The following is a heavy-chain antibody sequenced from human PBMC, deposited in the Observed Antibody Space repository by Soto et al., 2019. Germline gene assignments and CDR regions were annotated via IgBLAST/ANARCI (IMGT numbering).Heavy chain of an antibody. V-gene: IGHV1-18*01. D-gene: IGHD3-10*01. CDR2: ISAYNGNT. CDR3: ARDILWFGEATYFDY. Sequence: GASVKVSCKASGYTFTSYGISWVRQAPGQGLEWTGWISAYNGNTNYAQKLQGRVTMTTDTSTSTAYMELRSLRSDDTAVYYCARDILWFGEATYFDYWGQGTLVTVSS. CDR1: GYTFTSYG. J-gene: IGHJ4*02.